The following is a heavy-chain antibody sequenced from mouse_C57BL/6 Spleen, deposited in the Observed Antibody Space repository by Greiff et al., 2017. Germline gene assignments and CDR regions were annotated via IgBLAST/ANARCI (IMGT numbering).Heavy chain of an antibody. V-gene: IGHV1-69*01. D-gene: IGHD3-1*01. CDR2: IDPTASLT. CDR1: GYTFTSSW. J-gene: IGHJ3*01. CDR3: ARSGGPFAY. Sequence: QVQLQQPGAELVMPGASVKLSCKASGYTFTSSWMHWVKQRPGQGLEWIGEIDPTASLTNYNQKLKGKSTLTVDKSSSTAYMQLSSLPSEDSAVYYCARSGGPFAYWGQGTLVTVSA.